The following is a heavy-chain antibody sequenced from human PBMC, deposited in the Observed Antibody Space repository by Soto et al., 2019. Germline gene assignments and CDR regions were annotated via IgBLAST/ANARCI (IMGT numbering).Heavy chain of an antibody. D-gene: IGHD6-19*01. J-gene: IGHJ6*02. CDR2: ISGYNGNT. CDR3: ARFIMVGGWFDPNYYHGMDV. CDR1: GYTFSNYG. V-gene: IGHV1-18*01. Sequence: QVQLVQSGAEAKKPGASVTVSCKTSGYTFSNYGINWVRQAPGHGLEWMGWISGYNGNTNYAQTVKGRVTMTTDTSTGTVYMELRSLKSDDTAIYYCARFIMVGGWFDPNYYHGMDVGGQGTTVTVSS.